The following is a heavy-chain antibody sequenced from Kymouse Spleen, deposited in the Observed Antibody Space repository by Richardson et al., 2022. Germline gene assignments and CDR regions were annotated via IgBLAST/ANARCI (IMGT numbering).Heavy chain of an antibody. V-gene: IGHV4-34*01. CDR1: GGSFSGYY. J-gene: IGHJ6*02. CDR2: INHSGST. D-gene: IGHD1-7*01. Sequence: QVQLQQWGAGLLKPSETLSLTCAVYGGSFSGYYWSWIRQPPGKGLEWIGEINHSGSTNYNPSLKSRVTISVDTSKNQFSLKLSSVTAADTAVYYCAREGITGTTGGDVWGQGTTVTVSS. CDR3: AREGITGTTGGDV.